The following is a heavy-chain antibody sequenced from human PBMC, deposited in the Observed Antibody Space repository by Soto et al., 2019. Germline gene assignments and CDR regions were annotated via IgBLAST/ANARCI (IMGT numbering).Heavy chain of an antibody. CDR1: GFTFDDYA. D-gene: IGHD2-2*01. Sequence: SLRLSCAASGFTFDDYAMHWVRQAPGKGLEWVSGISWNSGSIGYADSVKGRFTISRDNAKNSLYLQMNSLRAEDTALYYCAKGTGVPAAPGGMDVWGQGTTVTVSS. J-gene: IGHJ6*02. CDR2: ISWNSGSI. V-gene: IGHV3-9*01. CDR3: AKGTGVPAAPGGMDV.